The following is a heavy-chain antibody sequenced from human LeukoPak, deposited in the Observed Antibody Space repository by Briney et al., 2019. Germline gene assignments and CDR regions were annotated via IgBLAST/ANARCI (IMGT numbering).Heavy chain of an antibody. V-gene: IGHV3-30*02. Sequence: GGSLRLSCAAPGFTFSSYGMHWVRQAPGKGLEWVAFIRYDGSNKYYADSVKGRFTISRDNSKNTLYLQMNSLRAEDTAVYYCAKDLEDIVVVPAALGEESWGQGTLVTVSS. CDR3: AKDLEDIVVVPAALGEES. CDR2: IRYDGSNK. CDR1: GFTFSSYG. D-gene: IGHD2-2*01. J-gene: IGHJ4*02.